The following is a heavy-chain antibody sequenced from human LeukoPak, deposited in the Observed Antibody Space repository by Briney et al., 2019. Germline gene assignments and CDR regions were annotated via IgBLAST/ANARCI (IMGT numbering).Heavy chain of an antibody. CDR3: ARDYTDYYDSSGYGWFDP. V-gene: IGHV1-18*01. D-gene: IGHD3-22*01. J-gene: IGHJ5*02. CDR2: ICAYNGNT. CDR1: GYTFTSYG. Sequence: ASVKVSCKASGYTFTSYGISWVRQAPGQGLEWMGWICAYNGNTNYAQKLQGRVTMTTDTSTSTAYMELRSLRSDDTAVYYCARDYTDYYDSSGYGWFDPWGQGTLVTVSS.